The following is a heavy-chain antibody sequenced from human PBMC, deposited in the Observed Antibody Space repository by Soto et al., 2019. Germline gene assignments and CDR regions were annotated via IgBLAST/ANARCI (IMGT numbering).Heavy chain of an antibody. V-gene: IGHV4-39*01. D-gene: IGHD5-12*01. CDR2: IYYTGRT. Sequence: QLQLLQESGPGLVKPSETLSLTCTVSGGSISSSSYYWGWIRQPPGKGLEWIGSIYYTGRTYSNPSLKSRVTISVDTSKNQLSLKLTSVTAADTAVYYCVRPLGGYDRGHWFDPWGQGTLVTVSS. CDR3: VRPLGGYDRGHWFDP. J-gene: IGHJ5*02. CDR1: GGSISSSSYY.